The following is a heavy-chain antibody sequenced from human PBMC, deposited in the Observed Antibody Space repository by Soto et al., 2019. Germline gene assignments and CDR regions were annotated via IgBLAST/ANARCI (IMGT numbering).Heavy chain of an antibody. Sequence: GGSLRLSCAASGFTLSNYWMRWVRQAPGKGLEWVANIKQDGSEKYYVDSVKGRFTISRDNTKNSLYLRMNSLRAEDTAVYYCAREGSLFDYWGQGTQVTVSS. CDR3: AREGSLFDY. CDR2: IKQDGSEK. CDR1: GFTLSNYW. V-gene: IGHV3-7*05. J-gene: IGHJ4*02.